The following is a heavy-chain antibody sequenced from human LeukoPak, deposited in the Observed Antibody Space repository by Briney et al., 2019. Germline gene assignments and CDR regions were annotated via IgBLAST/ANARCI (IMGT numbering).Heavy chain of an antibody. CDR2: IHFSGST. D-gene: IGHD3-22*01. Sequence: SETLSLTCAVYGGSLSGYYWSWIRQPPGKGLEWIGYIHFSGSTNYNPSLKSRVTISADKSKNQFSLKLSSVTAADTALYYCARWAGGYYKNFDYWGQGTLVTVSS. CDR3: ARWAGGYYKNFDY. V-gene: IGHV4-59*01. J-gene: IGHJ4*02. CDR1: GGSLSGYY.